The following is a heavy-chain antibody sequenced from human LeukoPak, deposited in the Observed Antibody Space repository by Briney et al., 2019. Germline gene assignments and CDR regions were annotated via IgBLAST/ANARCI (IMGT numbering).Heavy chain of an antibody. D-gene: IGHD6-13*01. J-gene: IGHJ3*02. Sequence: ASETLSLTCTVAGGSIGSYYWSWIRQPAGKGLEWIGHIYNSGSTNYNPSLKGRVTMSVATSKNQFSLHLSSVTAADTAVYYCARDLATAATADRAFDIWGPGTMVTVSS. V-gene: IGHV4-4*07. CDR3: ARDLATAATADRAFDI. CDR2: IYNSGST. CDR1: GGSIGSYY.